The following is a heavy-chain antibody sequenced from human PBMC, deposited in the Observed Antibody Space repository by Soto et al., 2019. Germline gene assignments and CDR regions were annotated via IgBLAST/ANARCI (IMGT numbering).Heavy chain of an antibody. CDR1: GFDFNKYA. J-gene: IGHJ4*02. CDR2: ITSNGDST. CDR3: AKDSPSYTTSPFYFDS. Sequence: VGSLRLSGAAFGFDFNKYAMTWVRQARGKGLQWVSSITSNGDSTYYADSVKGRFTTSRDNSKNTLYLQMNSLRADDTAVFYCAKDSPSYTTSPFYFDSWGQGTLVTVSS. D-gene: IGHD2-2*02. V-gene: IGHV3-23*01.